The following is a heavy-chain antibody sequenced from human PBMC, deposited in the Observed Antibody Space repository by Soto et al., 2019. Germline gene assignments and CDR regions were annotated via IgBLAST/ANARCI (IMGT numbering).Heavy chain of an antibody. J-gene: IGHJ4*02. D-gene: IGHD3-16*01. CDR3: ARDARNADYDY. Sequence: EVQLVESVGGLVQPGGSLRLSCEVSGFTFSIHAMNWVRQAPGKGLEWVAYIHGTRSIIYYADSVKGRFTISRDNAKNSLFLQMDSLRDEDTAVYYCARDARNADYDYWGQGTLVTVSS. V-gene: IGHV3-48*02. CDR1: GFTFSIHA. CDR2: IHGTRSII.